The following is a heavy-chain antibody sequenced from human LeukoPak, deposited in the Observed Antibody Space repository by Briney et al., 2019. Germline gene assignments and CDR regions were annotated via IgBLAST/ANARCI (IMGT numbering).Heavy chain of an antibody. CDR1: GASVSSASY. J-gene: IGHJ5*02. D-gene: IGHD1-26*01. V-gene: IGHV4-61*01. CDR3: ARSRAFNSGAFDP. Sequence: SETLSLTCTVSGASVSSASYWSWIRQPPGKGVEWIAHIYNGVNTNYNPSLKSRVTISVDTSKNQFSLRLNSVTAADTAVYYCARSRAFNSGAFDPWGQGSLVTVSS. CDR2: IYNGVNT.